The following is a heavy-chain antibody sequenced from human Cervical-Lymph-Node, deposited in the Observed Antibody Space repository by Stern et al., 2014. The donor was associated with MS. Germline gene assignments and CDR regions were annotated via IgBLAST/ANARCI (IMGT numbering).Heavy chain of an antibody. J-gene: IGHJ6*02. V-gene: IGHV1-69*01. D-gene: IGHD3-10*01. CDR2: IIPMLGTA. CDR3: ASSVGELTPEAV. CDR1: GGTFSSYA. Sequence: VQLVQSGAEVKKPGSSVRVSCKASGGTFSSYAISWVRQAPGQGPEWMGGIIPMLGTANRAQKFQGRVPITADDSTTTAYMEVSSLRSEDTTVYYCASSVGELTPEAVWGQGTPVTVFS.